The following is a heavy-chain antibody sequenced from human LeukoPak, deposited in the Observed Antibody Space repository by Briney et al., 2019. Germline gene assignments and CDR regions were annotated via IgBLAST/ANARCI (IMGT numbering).Heavy chain of an antibody. CDR3: ARSDSGSYYYYTDAFDV. Sequence: GAAVKVSCKPSGYTLTSYGISWVRQAPGQRLEWMGWISAYNGNTNYAQKLQGRVTMTTDTSTSTAYMELRSLRSDDTAVYYCARSDSGSYYYYTDAFDVWSQGTMVTVSS. V-gene: IGHV1-18*01. J-gene: IGHJ3*01. CDR2: ISAYNGNT. CDR1: GYTLTSYG. D-gene: IGHD1-26*01.